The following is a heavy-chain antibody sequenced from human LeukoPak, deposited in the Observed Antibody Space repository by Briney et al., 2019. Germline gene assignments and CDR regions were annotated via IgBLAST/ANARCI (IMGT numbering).Heavy chain of an antibody. Sequence: SETLSLTCGLSGGSLSGYNWNWIRQTPLKGLEWIGEINHGGTTHYNPSLESRVIISIDTFKSQFSLILNSVTAADTAVFYCARGRVRVSPGTGYFDSWSQGAQVIVSS. V-gene: IGHV4-34*01. CDR3: ARGRVRVSPGTGYFDS. CDR2: INHGGTT. D-gene: IGHD2-15*01. J-gene: IGHJ4*02. CDR1: GGSLSGYN.